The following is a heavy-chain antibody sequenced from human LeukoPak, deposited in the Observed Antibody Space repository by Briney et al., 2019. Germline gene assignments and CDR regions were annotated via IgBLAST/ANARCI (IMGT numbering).Heavy chain of an antibody. Sequence: PGGSLRLSCAASGFTFSNAWMSWFRQAPGKGLEWVGRIKSKTDGGTTDYAAPVKGRFTISRDDSKNTLYLQMNSLKTEDTAVYYCTTDRVDSADAFDIWGQGTMVTVSS. J-gene: IGHJ3*02. CDR3: TTDRVDSADAFDI. CDR1: GFTFSNAW. CDR2: IKSKTDGGTT. V-gene: IGHV3-15*01. D-gene: IGHD5-12*01.